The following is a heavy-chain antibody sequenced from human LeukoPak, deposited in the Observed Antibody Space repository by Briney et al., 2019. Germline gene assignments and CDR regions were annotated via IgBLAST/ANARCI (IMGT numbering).Heavy chain of an antibody. CDR1: GFTFSTHA. J-gene: IGHJ1*01. CDR2: IYYDGSNK. V-gene: IGHV3-33*01. Sequence: PGGSLRLSCAASGFTFSTHAMHWVRQAPAKGLEWVAMIYYDGSNKYYADSVKGRFTISRDNSKNRVYLQMNSLRAEDTAVYYCATNFHPLDIVVVPAADFAYFQHWGQGTLVTVSS. CDR3: ATNFHPLDIVVVPAADFAYFQH. D-gene: IGHD2-2*03.